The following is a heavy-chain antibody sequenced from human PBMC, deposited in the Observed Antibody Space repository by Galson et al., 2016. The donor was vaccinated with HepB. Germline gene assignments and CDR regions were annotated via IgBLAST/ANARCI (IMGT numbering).Heavy chain of an antibody. CDR1: GSSISSLGHY. Sequence: TLSLTCTVSGSSISSLGHYWTWIRQNPEKGLQWIGYMYYSGNAHYNPSLKSRVIISIDTSKNKFSLKLSSVTAADTAVYFCARSNYHDTSRAFDIWGQGTVITVSS. D-gene: IGHD3-22*01. CDR2: MYYSGNA. V-gene: IGHV4-31*03. CDR3: ARSNYHDTSRAFDI. J-gene: IGHJ3*02.